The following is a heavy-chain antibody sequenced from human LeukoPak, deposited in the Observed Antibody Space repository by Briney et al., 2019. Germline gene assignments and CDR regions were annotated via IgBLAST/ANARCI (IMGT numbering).Heavy chain of an antibody. V-gene: IGHV3-23*01. Sequence: PGGSLRLSCAASGFAFGSYAMSWVRQAPGKGLEWVSAISGSGGNTYYADSVKGRFTISRDNSKNTLYLQMNSLRAEDTTVYYCAKGSAYYYDSSGYYYWGQGTLVTVSS. J-gene: IGHJ4*02. CDR3: AKGSAYYYDSSGYYY. D-gene: IGHD3-22*01. CDR2: ISGSGGNT. CDR1: GFAFGSYA.